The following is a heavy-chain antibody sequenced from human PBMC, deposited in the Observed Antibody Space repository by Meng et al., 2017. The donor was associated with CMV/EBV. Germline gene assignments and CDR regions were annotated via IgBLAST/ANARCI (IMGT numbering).Heavy chain of an antibody. D-gene: IGHD3-3*01. CDR2: INHSGST. V-gene: IGHV4-34*01. CDR3: ARGSRRLPRFNWFDP. CDR1: GGSFSGYY. J-gene: IGHJ5*02. Sequence: GPLQQWGAGLLKPSETLSLTCAVYGGSFSGYYWSWIRQPPGKGLEWIGEINHSGSTNYNPSLKSRVTISVDTSKNQFSLKLSSVTAADTAVYYCARGSRRLPRFNWFDPWGQGTLVTVFS.